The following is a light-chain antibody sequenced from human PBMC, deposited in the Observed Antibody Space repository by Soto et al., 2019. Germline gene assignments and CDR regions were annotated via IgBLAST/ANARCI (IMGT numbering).Light chain of an antibody. CDR1: QSVATY. CDR2: AAS. J-gene: IGKJ4*01. CDR3: RRRASSLT. V-gene: IGKV3-11*01. Sequence: EIVLTQSPATLSVSPGERATLSCRASQSVATYLAWYQEKPGQAPRLLICAASNRATGIPARFSGSGSATDFTLTICRVEPEDAAVYYYRRRASSLTFGGGTKVEIK.